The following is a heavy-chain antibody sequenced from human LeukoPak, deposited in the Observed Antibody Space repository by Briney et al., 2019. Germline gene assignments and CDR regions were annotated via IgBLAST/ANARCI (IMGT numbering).Heavy chain of an antibody. CDR1: GFIFNSYA. CDR2: IGGAGGDI. V-gene: IGHV3-23*01. J-gene: IGHJ4*02. Sequence: GGSLRLSCAASGFIFNSYAMVWVRQTPGKGLEWVSVIGGAGGDIHYADSVKDRFSISRDNSKNTLYLQMNSLRAEDTAVYYCAKYAPPTTALTRFFDDWGQGTLVTVSS. D-gene: IGHD4-17*01. CDR3: AKYAPPTTALTRFFDD.